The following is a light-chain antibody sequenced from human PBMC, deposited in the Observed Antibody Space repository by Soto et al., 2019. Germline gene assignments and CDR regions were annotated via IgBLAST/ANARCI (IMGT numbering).Light chain of an antibody. CDR2: GAS. J-gene: IGKJ1*01. Sequence: EIVMTQSPATLSVSPGERATLSCRASQSVSSNLAWFQQKPGQAPRLLIYGASTRATGIPARFSGSGSGTEFPLTISSLQSEDFAGYYCQQYNTWPPWTFGQGTKVEI. CDR1: QSVSSN. V-gene: IGKV3-15*01. CDR3: QQYNTWPPWT.